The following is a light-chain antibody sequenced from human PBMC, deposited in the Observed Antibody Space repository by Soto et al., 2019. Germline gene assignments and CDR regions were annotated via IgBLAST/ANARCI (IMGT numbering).Light chain of an antibody. V-gene: IGKV3-11*01. CDR2: DAS. J-gene: IGKJ4*01. CDR3: QQRSNWPLT. CDR1: QSVSSY. Sequence: EIVLTQSPATLSLSPGARATLSCRASQSVSSYFAWYQQKPGQAPRLLIYDASNRATGIPARFSGSGSGTDFTLTISSLEPEDFAVYYCQQRSNWPLTLGGGTKGEIK.